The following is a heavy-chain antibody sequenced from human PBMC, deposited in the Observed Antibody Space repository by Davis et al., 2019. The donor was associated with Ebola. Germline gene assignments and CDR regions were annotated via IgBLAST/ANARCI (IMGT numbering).Heavy chain of an antibody. CDR1: GFTFSSYA. CDR2: IRSKAYGGTT. D-gene: IGHD2-2*01. CDR3: TRDRNIVVVPAAHPNGMDV. Sequence: GESLKISCAASGFTFSSYAMSWVRQAPGKGLEWVGFIRSKAYGGTTEYAASVKGRFTISRDDSKSIAYLQMTSLKTEDKAVYYCTRDRNIVVVPAAHPNGMDVWGQGTTVTVSS. V-gene: IGHV3-49*04. J-gene: IGHJ6*02.